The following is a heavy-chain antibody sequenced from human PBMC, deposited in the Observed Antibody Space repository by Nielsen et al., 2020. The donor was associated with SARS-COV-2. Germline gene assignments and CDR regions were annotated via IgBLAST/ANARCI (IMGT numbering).Heavy chain of an antibody. CDR2: IDYSGGT. J-gene: IGHJ1*01. V-gene: IGHV4-59*13. CDR3: ARDKGTSGWEYFQD. D-gene: IGHD6-19*01. CDR1: GGSMRSYY. Sequence: GSLRLSCTVSGGSMRSYYWSWIRQPPGKGLEWIGYIDYSGGTSYNPSLKSRVTISIETSKSQISLRLNSVTAADTAVYYCARDKGTSGWEYFQDWGQGTLVTVSS.